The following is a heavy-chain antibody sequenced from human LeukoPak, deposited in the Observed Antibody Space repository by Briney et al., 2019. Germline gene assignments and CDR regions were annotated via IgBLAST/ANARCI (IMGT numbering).Heavy chain of an antibody. J-gene: IGHJ4*02. Sequence: PGGSLRLSCGASGFTFSTYWMARVRQAPGKGLEWVANIKGDESAKHQADSVKGRFTISRDNAQNSVYLQMSSLRGEDTAVYYCARDVGGSLDYWGQGTLVTVSS. D-gene: IGHD1-26*01. CDR2: IKGDESAK. CDR3: ARDVGGSLDY. CDR1: GFTFSTYW. V-gene: IGHV3-7*01.